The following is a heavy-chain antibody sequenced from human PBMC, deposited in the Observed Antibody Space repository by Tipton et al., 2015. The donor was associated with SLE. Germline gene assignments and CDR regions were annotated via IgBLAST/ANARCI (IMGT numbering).Heavy chain of an antibody. V-gene: IGHV1-46*01. CDR1: GYTFTSYY. CDR3: ARERALLITMVRLYYFDD. J-gene: IGHJ4*02. CDR2: INPSGGST. D-gene: IGHD3-10*01. Sequence: QSGAEVKKPGASVKVSCKASGYTFTSYYMHWVRQAPGQGLEWMGIINPSGGSTSYAQKFQGRVTMTRDTSTSTVYMELSSLRSEDTAVYYCARERALLITMVRLYYFDDWGQGTLVTVSS.